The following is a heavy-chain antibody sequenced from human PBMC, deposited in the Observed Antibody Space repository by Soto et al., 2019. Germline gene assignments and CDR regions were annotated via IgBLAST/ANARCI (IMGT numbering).Heavy chain of an antibody. CDR1: RYTFTRYG. CDR3: ARTSDQTHFDDPDY. J-gene: IGHJ4*02. Sequence: VNVSRKASRYTFTRYGFHWVRQPPGQGAEWMGWVRDYNDYTNYAQRLQDSVTMNTDTSQNTAYMDLRKVSSDDTAIYYCARTSDQTHFDDPDYWGPGTLVTVSS. V-gene: IGHV1-18*01. CDR2: VRDYNDYT. D-gene: IGHD1-1*01.